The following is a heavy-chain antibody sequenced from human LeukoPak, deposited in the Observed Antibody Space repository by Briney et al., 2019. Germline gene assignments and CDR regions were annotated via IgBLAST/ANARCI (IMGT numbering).Heavy chain of an antibody. CDR1: GFTFDDYA. CDR3: AKGEQQLVRDAFDI. V-gene: IGHV3-9*03. Sequence: GRSLRLSCAASGFTFDDYAMHWVRQAPGKGLEWVSGISWNSGSIGYADSVKGRFTISRDNAKNSLYLQMNSLRAEDMALYYCAKGEQQLVRDAFDIWGQGTMVTVSS. D-gene: IGHD6-13*01. CDR2: ISWNSGSI. J-gene: IGHJ3*02.